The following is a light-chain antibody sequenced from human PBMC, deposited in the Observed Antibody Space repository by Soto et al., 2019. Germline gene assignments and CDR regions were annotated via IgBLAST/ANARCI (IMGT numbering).Light chain of an antibody. CDR1: SSDVGGYNY. J-gene: IGLJ2*01. V-gene: IGLV2-14*01. CDR3: SSYTSSSTLVV. Sequence: QSDLTQPASVSGSPGQSITISCTGTSSDVGGYNYVSWYQQHPGKAPNLMIYDVSNRPSGVSNRFSGSKSGNTASLTISGLQAEDEADYYCSSYTSSSTLVVFGGGTKLTVL. CDR2: DVS.